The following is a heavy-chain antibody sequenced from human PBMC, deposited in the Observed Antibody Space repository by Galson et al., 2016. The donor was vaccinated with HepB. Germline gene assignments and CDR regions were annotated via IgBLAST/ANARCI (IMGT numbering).Heavy chain of an antibody. J-gene: IGHJ6*04. V-gene: IGHV3-23*01. CDR2: ISGSGDRT. D-gene: IGHD4-17*01. CDR3: AKVLSVTRDYWYGMDV. Sequence: SLRLSCAASGFTVSSTYPMIWVRQAPGKGLEGVSSISGSGDRTYYADSVKGRFTISRDNAKNMLYLQMDNLGVEDTAVFYCAKVLSVTRDYWYGMDVWGRGTTVTV. CDR1: GFTVSSTYP.